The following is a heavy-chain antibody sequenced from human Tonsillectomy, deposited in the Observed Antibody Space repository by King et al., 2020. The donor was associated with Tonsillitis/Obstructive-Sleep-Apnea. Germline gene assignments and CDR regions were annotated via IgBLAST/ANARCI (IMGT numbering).Heavy chain of an antibody. CDR2: ISGSDGST. V-gene: IGHV3-23*04. CDR3: AKGDDDFWRGYYYYGMDV. D-gene: IGHD3-3*01. Sequence: EVQLVESGGGLVQPGGSLRLSCAASGFTFGSYAMSWVRQAPGKGLEWFSAISGSDGSTYYADSVKGRFTVSRDNSKNTLYLQMNSLRAEDTAVYYCAKGDDDFWRGYYYYGMDVWGQGTTVTVSS. CDR1: GFTFGSYA. J-gene: IGHJ6*02.